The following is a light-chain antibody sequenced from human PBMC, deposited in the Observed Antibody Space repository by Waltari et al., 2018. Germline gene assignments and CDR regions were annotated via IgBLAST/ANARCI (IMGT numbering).Light chain of an antibody. CDR2: LGS. Sequence: DIVMTQSPLSLPVTPGEPASISCRSSPSLLHSNGYNYLDWYLQKPGPSPQLLIYLGSNRASGVPDRFSGSGSGTDFTLKISRVEAEDVGVYYCMQALQTPPYTFGQGTKLEIK. J-gene: IGKJ2*01. CDR1: PSLLHSNGYNY. CDR3: MQALQTPPYT. V-gene: IGKV2-28*01.